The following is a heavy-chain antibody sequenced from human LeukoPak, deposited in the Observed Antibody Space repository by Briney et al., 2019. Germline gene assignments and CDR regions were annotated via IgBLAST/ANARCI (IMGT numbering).Heavy chain of an antibody. CDR2: TNSDGSST. CDR1: GFTFSSYW. Sequence: GGSLRLSCAASGFTFSSYWMHWVRQAPEKGLVWVSRTNSDGSSTDYADSVKGRFTVSRDNANNTLYLQMSSLRAEDTAVYHCVRDQGYTYAVGYWGQGTLVTVSS. J-gene: IGHJ4*02. V-gene: IGHV3-74*01. D-gene: IGHD5-18*01. CDR3: VRDQGYTYAVGY.